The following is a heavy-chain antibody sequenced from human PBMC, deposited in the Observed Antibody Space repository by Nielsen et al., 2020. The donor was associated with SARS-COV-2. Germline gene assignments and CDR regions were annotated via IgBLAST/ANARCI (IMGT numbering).Heavy chain of an antibody. CDR3: ARDWSRAFDV. V-gene: IGHV3-23*01. Sequence: GGSLRLSCTASGFTFSSYAMSWVRQAPGKGLEWVSAISGSGGSTYYADSVKGRFTISRDNANNSMSLQMNSLRVEDTAVYYCARDWSRAFDVWCQGTMVTVSS. CDR1: GFTFSSYA. J-gene: IGHJ3*01. CDR2: ISGSGGST.